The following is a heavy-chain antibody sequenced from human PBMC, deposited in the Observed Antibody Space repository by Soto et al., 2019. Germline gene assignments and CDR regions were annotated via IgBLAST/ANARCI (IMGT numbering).Heavy chain of an antibody. CDR1: GFTFISYW. CDR2: IKQDGSEK. CDR3: ARDLSRLRYFDWLSTDY. Sequence: LRLSCAASGFTFISYWMSWVRQSPGKWLECVANIKQDGSEKYYVDSVKGRFTISRDNAKNSLYLQMNSLRAEDTAVYYCARDLSRLRYFDWLSTDYWGQGTLVTVSS. J-gene: IGHJ4*02. V-gene: IGHV3-7*01. D-gene: IGHD3-9*01.